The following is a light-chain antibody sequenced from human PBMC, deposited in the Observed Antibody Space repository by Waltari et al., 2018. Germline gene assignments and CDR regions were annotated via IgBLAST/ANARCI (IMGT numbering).Light chain of an antibody. J-gene: IGLJ2*01. CDR2: EVS. V-gene: IGLV2-8*01. CDR3: SSYAGSNNLV. Sequence: QSALTQPPSASGSPGQSVTISCTGTSRDVGGSNSFPWYQQHPGKAPKPMIYEVSKRPSGVPDRFSGSKSGNTASLTVSGLQAEDEADYYCSSYAGSNNLVFGGGTKLTVL. CDR1: SRDVGGSNS.